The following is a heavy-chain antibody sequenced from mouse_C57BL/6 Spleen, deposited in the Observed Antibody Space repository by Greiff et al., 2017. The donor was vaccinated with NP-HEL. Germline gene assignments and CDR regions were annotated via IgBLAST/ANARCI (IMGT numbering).Heavy chain of an antibody. CDR1: GFSFNTYA. CDR2: IRSKSNNYAT. V-gene: IGHV10-1*01. J-gene: IGHJ1*03. D-gene: IGHD1-1*01. Sequence: EVQLVESGGGLVQPKGSLKLSCAASGFSFNTYAMNWVRQAPGKGLEWVARIRSKSNNYATYYADSVKDRFTISRDDSESMLYLQMNNLKTEDTAMYYCVRHEDYGSSDWYFDVWGTGTTVTVSS. CDR3: VRHEDYGSSDWYFDV.